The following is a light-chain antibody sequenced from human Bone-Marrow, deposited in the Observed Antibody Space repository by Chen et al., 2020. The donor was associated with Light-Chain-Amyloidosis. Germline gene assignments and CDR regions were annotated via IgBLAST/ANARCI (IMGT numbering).Light chain of an antibody. J-gene: IGLJ3*02. CDR2: DTS. CDR3: FLSYSGNRGV. CDR1: TGAVTSGHY. Sequence: QHLVTQQPALAVSSPGPVTPTCSSTTGAVTSGHYCYWFQQKPGQAPRTLIYDTSNRHSWTPARFSGSLLGCKAALTLSGAQPEDEVDYYCFLSYSGNRGVFGGGTKLTVL. V-gene: IGLV7-46*01.